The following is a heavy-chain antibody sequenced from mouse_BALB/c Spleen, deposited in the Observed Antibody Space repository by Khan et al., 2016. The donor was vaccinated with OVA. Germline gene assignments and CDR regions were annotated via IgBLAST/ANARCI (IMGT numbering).Heavy chain of an antibody. CDR1: GYTFTRYI. D-gene: IGHD1-1*01. CDR2: INPYNNST. J-gene: IGHJ3*01. V-gene: IGHV1S136*01. Sequence: VQLLEPGPELVKPGASVKMSCKASGYTFTRYIITWVQQKPGQGLEWIGYINPYNNSTKYNAKFKDKAILTSDKSSGTAYMELSGLTSEDSAVYYCVRHYGSSCWVSYGGQGTLVTVSA. CDR3: VRHYGSSCWVSY.